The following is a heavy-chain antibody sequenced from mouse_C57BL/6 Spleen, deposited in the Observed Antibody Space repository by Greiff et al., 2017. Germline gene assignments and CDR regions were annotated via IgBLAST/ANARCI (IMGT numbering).Heavy chain of an antibody. J-gene: IGHJ3*01. CDR1: GYTFTSYW. Sequence: VQLQQPGAELVKPGASVKLSCKASGYTFTSYWMHWVKQRPGQGLEWIGMIHPNSGSTNYNEKFKSKATLTVDKSSSTAYMQLSSLTSEDSAVYYCAGRGYDEEAWFAYWGQGTLVTVSA. CDR3: AGRGYDEEAWFAY. D-gene: IGHD2-2*01. V-gene: IGHV1-64*01. CDR2: IHPNSGST.